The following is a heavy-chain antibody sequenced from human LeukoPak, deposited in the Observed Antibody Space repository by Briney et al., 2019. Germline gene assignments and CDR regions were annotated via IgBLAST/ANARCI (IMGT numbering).Heavy chain of an antibody. V-gene: IGHV3-23*01. D-gene: IGHD2-21*02. CDR3: AKPTGEGLAYCGANCIEYYQH. J-gene: IGHJ1*01. Sequence: GGSLRLSCGASGFPFSNYAMSRVRQAPGKGLESVSTFTGRGGSTYYADSVRGRNTISRDNSKNTLYLQMNSLRADDTAVYYCAKPTGEGLAYCGANCIEYYQHWGQGTLVTVSS. CDR2: FTGRGGST. CDR1: GFPFSNYA.